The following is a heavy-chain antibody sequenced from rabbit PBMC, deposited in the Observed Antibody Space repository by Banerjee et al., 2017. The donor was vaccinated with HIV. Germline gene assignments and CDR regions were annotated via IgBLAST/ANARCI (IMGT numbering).Heavy chain of an antibody. J-gene: IGHJ4*01. CDR1: GFDLSSYYD. Sequence: QEQLEESGGGLVKPEGSLTLTCKASGFDLSSYYDMCWVRQAPGKGLEWIGCIYTGSGSTSYASWAKGRFTISKTSSTTVTLQMTSLTAADTATYFCARGGGSSGWGFNLWGQGTLVTVS. CDR3: ARGGGSSGWGFNL. CDR2: IYTGSGST. D-gene: IGHD4-1*01. V-gene: IGHV1S45*01.